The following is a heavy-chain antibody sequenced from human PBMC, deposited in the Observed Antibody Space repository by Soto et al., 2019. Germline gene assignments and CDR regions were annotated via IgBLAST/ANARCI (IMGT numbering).Heavy chain of an antibody. CDR1: GGSISSYY. J-gene: IGHJ5*02. D-gene: IGHD3-10*02. CDR2: IYYSGST. CDR3: ASVNVHDHRRGWFDP. Sequence: QVQLQESGPGLVKPSETLSLTCTVSGGSISSYYWSWIRQPPGKGLEWIWYIYYSGSTNYNPSLKRRVPIAVPTSKHQFSRTLNSVTAADTAVYYCASVNVHDHRRGWFDPWGQGTLVTVSS. V-gene: IGHV4-59*01.